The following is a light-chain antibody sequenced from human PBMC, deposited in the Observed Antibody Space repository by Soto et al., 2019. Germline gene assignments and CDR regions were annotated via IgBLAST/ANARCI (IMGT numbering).Light chain of an antibody. CDR1: SRHSNYV. V-gene: IGLV4-69*01. Sequence: QSVLTQSPSASASLGASVRLTCTLTSRHSNYVIAWHQQQPEKGPRYLMTLNSDGSHTKGDGIPDRFSGSSSGAERYLTISSLQSEDEADYYCQTWGTDFVFGGGTKLTVL. J-gene: IGLJ3*02. CDR3: QTWGTDFV. CDR2: LNSDGSH.